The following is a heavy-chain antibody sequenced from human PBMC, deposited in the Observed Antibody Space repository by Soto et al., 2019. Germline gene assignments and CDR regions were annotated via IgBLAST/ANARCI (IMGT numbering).Heavy chain of an antibody. CDR2: ISGSGGST. CDR3: AKDVLRFLEWLFDAFDI. Sequence: GGSLRLSCAASGFTVSSNYMSWVRQAPGKGLEWVSAISGSGGSTYYADSVKGRFTISRDNSKNTLYLQMNSLRAEDTAVYYCAKDVLRFLEWLFDAFDIWGQGTMVTVSS. D-gene: IGHD3-3*01. J-gene: IGHJ3*02. CDR1: GFTVSSNY. V-gene: IGHV3-23*01.